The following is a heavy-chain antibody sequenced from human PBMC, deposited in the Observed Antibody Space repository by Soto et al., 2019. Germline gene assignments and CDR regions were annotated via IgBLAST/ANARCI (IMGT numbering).Heavy chain of an antibody. V-gene: IGHV3-33*01. D-gene: IGHD5-18*01. CDR2: IWYDGSNK. CDR1: GFTFSSYG. J-gene: IGHJ4*02. Sequence: QVQLVESGGGVVQPGRSMRLSCAASGFTFSSYGMHWVRQAPGKGLEWVAVIWYDGSNKYYADSVKGRFTISRDNSKNTLYLQMNSLRAEDTAVYYCARDGVRYSYASYYFDYWGQGTLVTVSS. CDR3: ARDGVRYSYASYYFDY.